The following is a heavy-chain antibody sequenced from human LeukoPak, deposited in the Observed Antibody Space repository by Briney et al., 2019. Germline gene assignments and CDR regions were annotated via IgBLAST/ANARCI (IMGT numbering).Heavy chain of an antibody. V-gene: IGHV4-59*08. CDR2: IYHSGST. D-gene: IGHD3-9*01. J-gene: IGHJ3*02. CDR1: GASITSYY. Sequence: SETLSLTCTVSGASITSYYWSWIRQPPGKGLEWIGYIYHSGSTNYNPSLKGRVIISVDMSKNQFSLKLSSVTAADMAVYRCVRGFDGHNAFDIWGQGTMVTVSS. CDR3: VRGFDGHNAFDI.